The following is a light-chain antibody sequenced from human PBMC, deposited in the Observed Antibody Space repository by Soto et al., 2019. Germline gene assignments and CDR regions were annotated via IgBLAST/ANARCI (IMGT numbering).Light chain of an antibody. J-gene: IGKJ4*01. CDR2: GAF. V-gene: IGKV3-15*01. CDR3: QQYKNWPPLT. Sequence: EIVMTQSPATLSVSPGETATVSCRASQSVSYNLAWYQQKPGQGPRLLIYGAFTSSSGIPARLSVSGSGTEFTPTISSLQSEDFAVYYCQQYKNWPPLTFGGGTKVEIK. CDR1: QSVSYN.